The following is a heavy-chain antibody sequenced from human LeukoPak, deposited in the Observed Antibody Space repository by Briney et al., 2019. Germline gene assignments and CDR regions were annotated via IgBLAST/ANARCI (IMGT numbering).Heavy chain of an antibody. J-gene: IGHJ4*02. CDR3: AKDHDIVVVPAAMVY. V-gene: IGHV3-23*01. D-gene: IGHD2-2*01. CDR1: GFTFSSYA. CDR2: ISGSGGGT. Sequence: GGSLRLSCAASGFTFSSYAMSWVRQAPGKGLEWVSAISGSGGGTYYADSVKGRFTISRDNSKNTLYLQMNSLRAEDTAVYYCAKDHDIVVVPAAMVYWGQGTLVTVSS.